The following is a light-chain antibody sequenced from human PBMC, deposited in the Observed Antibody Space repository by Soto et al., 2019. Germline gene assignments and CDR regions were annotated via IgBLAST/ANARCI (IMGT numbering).Light chain of an antibody. CDR3: QQSYSSLGFT. CDR1: ESVSNN. CDR2: AAS. V-gene: IGKV1-39*01. J-gene: IGKJ3*01. Sequence: DIEMTQSPSSLSASVGDRVTLTCRASESVSNNLNWYQHKPGKAPKVLIYAASSLQTGVPSRFSGSGSGTDVILTITSRQAEDFATYYCQQSYSSLGFTFGPGTKVDL.